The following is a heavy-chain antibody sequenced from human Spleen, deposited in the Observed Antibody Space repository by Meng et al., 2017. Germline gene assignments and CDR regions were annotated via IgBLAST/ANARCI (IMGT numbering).Heavy chain of an antibody. J-gene: IGHJ4*02. V-gene: IGHV1-2*02. CDR2: INPNSGGT. CDR1: GYTFTGYY. Sequence: ASVKVSCKASGYTFTGYYMHWVRQAPGQGLEWMGWINPNSGGTNYAQKFQGRVTMTRDTSISTAYMELSRLRSDDTAVYYCARELYCSSTSCYASGGDYWGQGTLVTVSS. D-gene: IGHD2-2*01. CDR3: ARELYCSSTSCYASGGDY.